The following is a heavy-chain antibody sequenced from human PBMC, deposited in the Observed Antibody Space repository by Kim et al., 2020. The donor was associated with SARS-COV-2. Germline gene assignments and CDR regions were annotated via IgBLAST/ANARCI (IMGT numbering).Heavy chain of an antibody. CDR3: ARSFLWFGELLPPSWVSFYFDY. D-gene: IGHD3-10*01. J-gene: IGHJ4*02. V-gene: IGHV4-39*01. CDR2: IYYSGST. Sequence: SETLSLTCTVSGGSISSSSYYWGWIRQPPGKGLEWIGSIYYSGSTYYNPSLKSRVTISVDTSKNQFSLKLSSVTAADTAVYYCARSFLWFGELLPPSWVSFYFDYWGQGTVVPVSS. CDR1: GGSISSSSYY.